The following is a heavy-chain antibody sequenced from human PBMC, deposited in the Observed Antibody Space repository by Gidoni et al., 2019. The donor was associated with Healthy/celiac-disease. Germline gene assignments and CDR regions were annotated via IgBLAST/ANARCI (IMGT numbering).Heavy chain of an antibody. CDR2: ISAYNGNT. D-gene: IGHD3-3*01. CDR3: ARTRPHYTIFGVAPTYFDY. Sequence: QVQLVQSGAEVTKPGASVRVSCKASGYTFTSYGISWVRQAPGQGLEWMGWISAYNGNTNYAQKLQGRVTMTTDTSTSTAYMELRSLRSDDTAVYYCARTRPHYTIFGVAPTYFDYWGQGTLVTVSS. V-gene: IGHV1-18*01. CDR1: GYTFTSYG. J-gene: IGHJ4*02.